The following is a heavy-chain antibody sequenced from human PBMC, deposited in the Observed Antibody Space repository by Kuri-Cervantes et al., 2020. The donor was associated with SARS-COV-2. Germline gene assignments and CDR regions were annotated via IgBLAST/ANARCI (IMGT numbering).Heavy chain of an antibody. CDR3: YCAPKEGFDS. J-gene: IGHJ4*02. CDR2: INPSGGST. CDR1: GYTFTSYG. D-gene: IGHD2-21*01. V-gene: IGHV1-46*01. Sequence: ASVKVSCKASGYTFTSYGISWVRQAPGQGLEWMGIINPSGGSTSYAQKFQGRVTMTRDTSTSTAYMELSSLTSEDTAIYYCYCAPKEGFDSWGQGTLVTVSS.